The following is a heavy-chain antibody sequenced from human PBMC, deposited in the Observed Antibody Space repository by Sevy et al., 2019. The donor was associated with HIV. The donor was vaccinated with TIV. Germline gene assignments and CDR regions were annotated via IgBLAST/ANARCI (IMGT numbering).Heavy chain of an antibody. CDR2: IYSGGRT. Sequence: GGSLRLSCAASGFIVSSNYMSWVRQAPGKGLEWVSVIYSGGRTYYADSVKGRLTISRDNSKNTLYLQMNSLGAEDTAVYYCARDRNTAMVIGMDVWGQGTTVTVSS. V-gene: IGHV3-53*01. D-gene: IGHD5-18*01. J-gene: IGHJ6*02. CDR1: GFIVSSNY. CDR3: ARDRNTAMVIGMDV.